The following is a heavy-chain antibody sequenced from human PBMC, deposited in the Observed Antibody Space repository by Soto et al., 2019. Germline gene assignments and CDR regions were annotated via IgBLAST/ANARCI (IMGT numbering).Heavy chain of an antibody. J-gene: IGHJ4*02. V-gene: IGHV3-73*01. CDR1: GFTFSGSA. CDR3: TRLYCGGDCYSVGVY. Sequence: EVQLVESGGGLVQPGGSLKLSCAASGFTFSGSAMHWVRQASGKGLEWVGRIRSKANSYATAYAASVKGRFTISRDDSKNTAYLQMNSLKTEDTAVYYCTRLYCGGDCYSVGVYWGQGTLVTVSS. D-gene: IGHD2-21*02. CDR2: IRSKANSYAT.